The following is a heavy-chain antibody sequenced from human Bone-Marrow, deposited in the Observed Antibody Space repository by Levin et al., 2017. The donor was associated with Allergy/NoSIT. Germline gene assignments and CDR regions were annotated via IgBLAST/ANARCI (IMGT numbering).Heavy chain of an antibody. V-gene: IGHV1-18*01. Sequence: AASVKVSCRASGYTFTSYGISWVRQAPGQGLEWMGWISPYNGDTKYSEKVQGRVTMTADSSTTTAYLELRSLSSDDTAGYFCARGPRGFTDGQCVYWGQGTLVIVSS. CDR3: ARGPRGFTDGQCVY. CDR1: GYTFTSYG. CDR2: ISPYNGDT. D-gene: IGHD5-12*01. J-gene: IGHJ4*02.